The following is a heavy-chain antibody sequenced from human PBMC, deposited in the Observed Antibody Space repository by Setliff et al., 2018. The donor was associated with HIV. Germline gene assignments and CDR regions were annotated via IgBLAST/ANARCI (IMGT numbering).Heavy chain of an antibody. D-gene: IGHD2-2*01. J-gene: IGHJ3*02. CDR3: ARGDAMTSLGAFDI. CDR2: IYYSGGT. V-gene: IGHV4-39*07. Sequence: SETLSLTCTVSGGSISSSSYYWGWIRQPPGKGLEWLGTIYYSGGTYYNPSLKSRVTMSVDTSKNQFSLKLSSVTAADTAVYYCARGDAMTSLGAFDIWGQGTMVTVSS. CDR1: GGSISSSSYY.